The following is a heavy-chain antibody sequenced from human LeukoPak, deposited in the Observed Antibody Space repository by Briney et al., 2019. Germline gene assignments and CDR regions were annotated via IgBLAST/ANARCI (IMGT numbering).Heavy chain of an antibody. J-gene: IGHJ4*02. V-gene: IGHV3-74*01. CDR3: ARDLAVDGPLDY. D-gene: IGHD6-19*01. CDR2: INSDGSST. Sequence: GGSLRLSCAASGFTFSSYWMHWVRQAPGKGLVWVSRINSDGSSTSYADSVKGRFTISRDNAKNTLYLQMNSLRAEDAAAYYCARDLAVDGPLDYWGQGTLVTVSS. CDR1: GFTFSSYW.